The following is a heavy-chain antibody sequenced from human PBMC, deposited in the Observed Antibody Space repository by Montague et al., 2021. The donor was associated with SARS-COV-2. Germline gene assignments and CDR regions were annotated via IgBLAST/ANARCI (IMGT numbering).Heavy chain of an antibody. CDR2: IYYSGST. J-gene: IGHJ4*02. D-gene: IGHD2-15*01. CDR1: GGSISSSSYY. V-gene: IGHV4-39*07. CDR3: ARAPPGYWGFVVVVAAHFDY. Sequence: SETLSLTCTVSGGSISSSSYYWGWIRQSPGKGLEWIGSIYYSGSTYYNPSLKSRVTISVDTSKNQFSLKLRSVTAADTAVYYCARAPPGYWGFVVVVAAHFDYWGQGTLVTVSS.